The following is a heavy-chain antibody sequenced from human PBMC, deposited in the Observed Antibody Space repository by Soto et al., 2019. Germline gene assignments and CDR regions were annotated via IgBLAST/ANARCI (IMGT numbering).Heavy chain of an antibody. CDR1: GFRFSSYR. CDR3: ARDFNYYYDSSGSPLGAFDI. V-gene: IGHV3-7*03. CDR2: IKQDGSEK. J-gene: IGHJ3*02. Sequence: PGGFLRVSCAAFGFRFSSYRMSWVRQAPGKGLEWVANIKQDGSEKYYVDSVKGRFTISRDNAKNSLYLQMNSLRAEDTAVYYCARDFNYYYDSSGSPLGAFDIWGQGTMVTVSS. D-gene: IGHD3-22*01.